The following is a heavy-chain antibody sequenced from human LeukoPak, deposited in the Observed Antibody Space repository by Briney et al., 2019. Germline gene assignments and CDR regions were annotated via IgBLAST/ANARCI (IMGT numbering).Heavy chain of an antibody. Sequence: GGSLRLSCAASGFTFSDNYMNWIRQAPGKGLEWVSYISSDTTYTDYADSVKGRFTISRDNAKKLLYLQMNSLIAEDTAIYYCARNPSITTFGAFDIWGQGTMVTVSS. CDR2: ISSDTTYT. CDR1: GFTFSDNY. J-gene: IGHJ3*02. V-gene: IGHV3-11*06. CDR3: ARNPSITTFGAFDI. D-gene: IGHD3-10*02.